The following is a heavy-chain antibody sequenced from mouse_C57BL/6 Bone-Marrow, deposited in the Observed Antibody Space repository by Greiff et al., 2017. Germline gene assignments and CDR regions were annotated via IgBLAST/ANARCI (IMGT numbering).Heavy chain of an antibody. D-gene: IGHD2-4*01. CDR2: IYPRSGNT. V-gene: IGHV1-81*01. CDR1: GYTFTSYG. CDR3: AREYDYGSSY. J-gene: IGHJ3*01. Sequence: QVQLKESGAELARPGASVKLSCKASGYTFTSYGISWVKQRTGQGLEWIGEIYPRSGNTYYNEKFKGKATLTADKSSSTAYMELRSLTSEASAVYFCAREYDYGSSYWGQGTLVTVSA.